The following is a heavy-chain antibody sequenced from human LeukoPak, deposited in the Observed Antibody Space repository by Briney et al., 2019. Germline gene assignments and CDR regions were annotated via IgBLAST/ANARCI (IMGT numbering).Heavy chain of an antibody. CDR1: GFTFDNYV. CDR2: ISASGSST. Sequence: GGSLRLSCAASGFTFDNYVMTWVRQAPGKGLQWVSGISASGSSTYYADSVKGRFTISRDNSKNTLYLQMNSLRAEDTAVYYCARHPRPKVWGSYRPRTPSFDYWGQGTLVTVSS. D-gene: IGHD3-16*02. V-gene: IGHV3-23*01. J-gene: IGHJ4*02. CDR3: ARHPRPKVWGSYRPRTPSFDY.